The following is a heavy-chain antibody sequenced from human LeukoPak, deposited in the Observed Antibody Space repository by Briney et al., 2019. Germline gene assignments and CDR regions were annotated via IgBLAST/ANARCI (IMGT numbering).Heavy chain of an antibody. CDR1: GFTFNNYG. Sequence: GGSLRLSCAASGFTFNNYGMHWVRQAPGKGLEWVSAISGSGGSTYYADSVKGRFTISRDNSKNTLYLQMNSLRAEDTAVYYCAKAGIAEAPMPFDYWGQGTLVTVSS. CDR2: ISGSGGST. J-gene: IGHJ4*02. D-gene: IGHD6-19*01. V-gene: IGHV3-23*01. CDR3: AKAGIAEAPMPFDY.